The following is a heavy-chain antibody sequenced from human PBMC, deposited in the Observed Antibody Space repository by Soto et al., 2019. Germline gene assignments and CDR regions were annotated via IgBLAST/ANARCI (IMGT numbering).Heavy chain of an antibody. Sequence: QVQLVESGGGVAQPGRSLRLFCAASGFTLSSYSLHWVRQSPGKGLEWVAAISSDGTEKHYADSVKGRFTISRENSKNTLSLQLNSLRTDYTAVYYCARMFGFSYGPANRGMDVWGQGTTVTVSS. D-gene: IGHD5-18*01. CDR2: ISSDGTEK. CDR3: ARMFGFSYGPANRGMDV. V-gene: IGHV3-30*04. J-gene: IGHJ6*02. CDR1: GFTLSSYS.